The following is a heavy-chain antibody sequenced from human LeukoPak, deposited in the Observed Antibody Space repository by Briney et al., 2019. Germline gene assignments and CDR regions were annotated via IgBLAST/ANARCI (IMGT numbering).Heavy chain of an antibody. Sequence: PGGSLRLSCTATGFTFSNYWMSWVRQTPEKGLEWVANIKQDGSETVYVDSVKGRFTISRDNAQSSLYPQMNSLRAEDTAVYYCARDPYSSSWSYGMDVWGQGTAVTVSS. CDR1: GFTFSNYW. D-gene: IGHD6-13*01. J-gene: IGHJ6*02. V-gene: IGHV3-7*05. CDR2: IKQDGSET. CDR3: ARDPYSSSWSYGMDV.